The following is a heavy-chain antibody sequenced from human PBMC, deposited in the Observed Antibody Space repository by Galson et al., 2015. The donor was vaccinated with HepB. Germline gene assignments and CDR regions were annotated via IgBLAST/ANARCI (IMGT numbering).Heavy chain of an antibody. CDR1: GDSVSSNSAA. V-gene: IGHV6-1*01. CDR2: TYYRSKWYN. D-gene: IGHD2-2*02. J-gene: IGHJ5*02. Sequence: AISGDSVSSNSAAWNWIRQSPSRGLEWLGRTYYRSKWYNDYAVSVKSRITINPDTSKNQFSLQLNSVTPEDTAVYYCARDAGYCSSTSCYSLNWFDPWGQGTLVTVSS. CDR3: ARDAGYCSSTSCYSLNWFDP.